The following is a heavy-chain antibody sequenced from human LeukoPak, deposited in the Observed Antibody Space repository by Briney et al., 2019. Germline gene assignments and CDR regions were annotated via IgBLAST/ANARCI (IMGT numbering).Heavy chain of an antibody. D-gene: IGHD4-17*01. V-gene: IGHV3-23*01. J-gene: IGHJ4*02. CDR2: ISGSGGST. Sequence: GRSLRLSCAASGFTFSSYAMSWVRQAPGKGLEWVSAISGSGGSTYYADSVKGRFTISRDNSKNTLYLQMNSLRAEDTAVYYCARGDDYGDYAERSNFDYWGQGTLVTVSS. CDR3: ARGDDYGDYAERSNFDY. CDR1: GFTFSSYA.